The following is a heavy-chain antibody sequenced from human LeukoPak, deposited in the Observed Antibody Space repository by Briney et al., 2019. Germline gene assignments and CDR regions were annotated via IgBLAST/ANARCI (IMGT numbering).Heavy chain of an antibody. J-gene: IGHJ4*02. Sequence: ASVKVPCKASGYSSTSNYIHWVRQAPGQGLEWMGMIYPRDGSTSYAQKFQGRVTVTRDTSTSTVHMELSGLRSEDTAVYYCARDQEAFDYWGQGTLVTVSS. CDR2: IYPRDGST. CDR3: ARDQEAFDY. V-gene: IGHV1-46*01. CDR1: GYSSTSNY.